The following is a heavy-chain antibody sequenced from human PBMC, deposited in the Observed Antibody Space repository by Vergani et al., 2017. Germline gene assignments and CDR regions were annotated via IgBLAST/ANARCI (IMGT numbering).Heavy chain of an antibody. J-gene: IGHJ5*02. Sequence: QVQLQSGAEVKKPGASVKVSCKASGYTFTGYYMHWVRQAPGQGLEWMGWINPNSGGTNYAQKFQGRVTMTRDTSISTAYMELSRLRSDDTAVYYCARARITMVRGVIKPNWFDPWGQGTLVTVSS. CDR3: ARARITMVRGVIKPNWFDP. V-gene: IGHV1-2*02. D-gene: IGHD3-10*01. CDR1: GYTFTGYY. CDR2: INPNSGGT.